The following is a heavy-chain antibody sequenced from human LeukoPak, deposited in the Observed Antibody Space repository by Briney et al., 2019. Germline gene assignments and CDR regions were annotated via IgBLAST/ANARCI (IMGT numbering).Heavy chain of an antibody. V-gene: IGHV3-30-3*01. D-gene: IGHD3-10*01. Sequence: GGSLRLSCAASGFTFSSYAMHWVRQAPGKGLEWVAVISYDGSNKYYADSVKGRFTISRDNSKNTLYLQMNSLRAEDTAVYYCARAGNLGGSGSYYPPSPADYWGQGTLVTVSS. J-gene: IGHJ4*02. CDR3: ARAGNLGGSGSYYPPSPADY. CDR1: GFTFSSYA. CDR2: ISYDGSNK.